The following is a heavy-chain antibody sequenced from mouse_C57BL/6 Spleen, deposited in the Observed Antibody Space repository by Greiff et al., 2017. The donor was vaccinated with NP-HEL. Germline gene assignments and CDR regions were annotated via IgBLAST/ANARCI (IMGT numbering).Heavy chain of an antibody. CDR1: GFSLTSYG. J-gene: IGHJ3*01. Sequence: QVQLKESGPGLVQPSQSLSITCTVSGFSLTSYGVHWVRQSPGKGLEWLGVIWSGGSTDYNAAFISRLSISKDNSKSQVFFKMNSLQADDTAIYYCATDYGNRLAYWGQGTLVTVSA. V-gene: IGHV2-2*01. D-gene: IGHD2-1*01. CDR3: ATDYGNRLAY. CDR2: IWSGGST.